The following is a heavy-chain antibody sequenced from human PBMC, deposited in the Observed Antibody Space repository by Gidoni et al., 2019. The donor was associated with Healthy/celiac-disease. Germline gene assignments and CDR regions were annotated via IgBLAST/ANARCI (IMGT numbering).Heavy chain of an antibody. CDR2: MSGSGDTT. CDR1: GFPFSSYV. CDR3: AKYFYDNTGKANFDY. Sequence: EVQLLESGGGLVQPGGSLRLSCAASGFPFSSYVMSWFRQAPGKGLEWVSAMSGSGDTTSYADSVKGRFTISRDNSNNTLYLQMNSLRAEDTAVYYCAKYFYDNTGKANFDYWGQGTLVTVSS. J-gene: IGHJ4*02. D-gene: IGHD3-22*01. V-gene: IGHV3-23*01.